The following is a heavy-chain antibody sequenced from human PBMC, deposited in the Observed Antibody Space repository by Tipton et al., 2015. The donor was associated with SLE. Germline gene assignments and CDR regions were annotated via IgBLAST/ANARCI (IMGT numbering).Heavy chain of an antibody. CDR2: IHYSGTT. D-gene: IGHD3-10*01. CDR3: ARVDGMGSYMDV. Sequence: TLSLTCTVSGGPITSGGYYWGWVRQRPGKGLEWIGHIHYSGTTFYNPSLESRLTISVDTSKTQFSLNLNFLTAADTAVYYCARVDGMGSYMDVWGKGTTVSVSS. J-gene: IGHJ6*03. CDR1: GGPITSGGYY. V-gene: IGHV4-31*03.